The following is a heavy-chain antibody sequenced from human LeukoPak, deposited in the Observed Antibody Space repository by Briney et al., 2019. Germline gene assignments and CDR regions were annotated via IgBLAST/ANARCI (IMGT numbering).Heavy chain of an antibody. CDR2: ISSSSSYI. CDR3: ARSLDIVVVPAAIPHYYYYGMDV. J-gene: IGHJ6*02. Sequence: GGSLRLSCAASGFTFSSYSMNWVRQAPGKGLEWVSSISSSSSYIYYVDSVKGRFTISRDNAKNSLYLQMNSLRAEDTAVYYCARSLDIVVVPAAIPHYYYYGMDVWGQGTTVTVSS. CDR1: GFTFSSYS. V-gene: IGHV3-21*01. D-gene: IGHD2-2*03.